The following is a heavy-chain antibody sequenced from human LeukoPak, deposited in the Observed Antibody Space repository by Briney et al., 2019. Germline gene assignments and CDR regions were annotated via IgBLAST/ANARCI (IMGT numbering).Heavy chain of an antibody. D-gene: IGHD6-13*01. CDR1: GFTFSNYA. J-gene: IGHJ4*02. V-gene: IGHV3-23*01. CDR3: APDLRGSAWSLDD. CDR2: ISGSGGGT. Sequence: GGSLRLSCTASGFTFSNYALGWVRQAPGKGLEWVSLISGSGGGTYFADSVKGRFTISRDNSKNTLYLQMDGLRAEDTAIYHCAPDLRGSAWSLDDWGQGTLVTVSS.